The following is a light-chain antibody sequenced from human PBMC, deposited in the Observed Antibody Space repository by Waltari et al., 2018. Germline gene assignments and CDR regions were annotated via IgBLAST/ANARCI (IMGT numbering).Light chain of an antibody. V-gene: IGKV4-1*01. J-gene: IGKJ1*01. Sequence: QLVLSDTNHKSYFAGDRQKPGQPPGLLIYWASTRESGVPDRVSGGGSGTDFTRTISDLQAKDVAVYYCKQYYRSRTFGQGTKVEIK. CDR2: WAS. CDR3: KQYYRSRT. CDR1: QLVLSDTNHKSY.